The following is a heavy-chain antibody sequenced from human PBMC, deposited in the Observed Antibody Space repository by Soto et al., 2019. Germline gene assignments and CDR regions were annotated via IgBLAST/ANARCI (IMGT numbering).Heavy chain of an antibody. J-gene: IGHJ3*02. Sequence: GESLKISCKGSGYSFTSYWIGWVRQMPGKGLEWMGIIYPGDSDTRYSPSFQGQVTISADKSISTAYLQWSSLKASDTAMYYCVRHQNDYIWGSLVTRVPDPGAFDIWGQGTMVTVSS. V-gene: IGHV5-51*01. D-gene: IGHD3-16*01. CDR2: IYPGDSDT. CDR3: VRHQNDYIWGSLVTRVPDPGAFDI. CDR1: GYSFTSYW.